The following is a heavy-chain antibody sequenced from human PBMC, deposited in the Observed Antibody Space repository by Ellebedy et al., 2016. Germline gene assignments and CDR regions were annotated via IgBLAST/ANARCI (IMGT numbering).Heavy chain of an antibody. V-gene: IGHV3-23*01. CDR1: GFTFSSYA. J-gene: IGHJ4*02. Sequence: GESLKISCAASGFTFSSYAMSWVRQAPGKGLEWVSAISGSGGSTYYADSVKGRFTISRDNSKNTLYLQMNSLRAEDTAVYYCAKVDYGDSLGDYWGQGTLVTVSS. D-gene: IGHD4-17*01. CDR2: ISGSGGST. CDR3: AKVDYGDSLGDY.